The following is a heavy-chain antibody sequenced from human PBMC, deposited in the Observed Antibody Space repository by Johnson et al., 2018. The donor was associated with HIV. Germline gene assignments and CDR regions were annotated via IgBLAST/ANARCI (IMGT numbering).Heavy chain of an antibody. D-gene: IGHD3-22*01. V-gene: IGHV3-66*01. CDR3: TTVDSSGYHNDAFDI. Sequence: MLLVESGGGVVRPGGSLRLSCAASGITVSSSYMSWVRQAPGKGLEWVSVIYSGGNTYYADSVRGRFTISRDNSKNTLYLQMNSLKTEDTAVYYCTTVDSSGYHNDAFDIWGQGTMVTVSS. CDR1: GITVSSSY. CDR2: IYSGGNT. J-gene: IGHJ3*02.